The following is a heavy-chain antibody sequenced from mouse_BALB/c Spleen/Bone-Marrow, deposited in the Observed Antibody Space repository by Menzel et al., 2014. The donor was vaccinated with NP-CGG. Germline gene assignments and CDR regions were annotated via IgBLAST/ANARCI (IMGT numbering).Heavy chain of an antibody. Sequence: DVQLQESGAELVKPGASVKLSCTASGFNIKDTYMHWVRQRPEQGLEWIGRIDPANGNTKYDPKFQGKATITADTSSNSAYLQLSSLTSEDTAVYYCARYGNYCYAMDYWGQGTSVTVSS. D-gene: IGHD2-1*01. V-gene: IGHV14-3*02. CDR3: ARYGNYCYAMDY. J-gene: IGHJ4*01. CDR1: GFNIKDTY. CDR2: IDPANGNT.